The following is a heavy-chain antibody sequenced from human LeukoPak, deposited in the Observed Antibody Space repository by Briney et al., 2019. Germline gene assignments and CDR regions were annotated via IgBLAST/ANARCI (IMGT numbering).Heavy chain of an antibody. V-gene: IGHV4-38-2*01. CDR2: IYHSGST. J-gene: IGHJ6*03. Sequence: SETLSLTCAVSGSSNSSGSYWVWIRQPPGKGLDWIESIYHSGSTYHNPSLKSQVTLPVDTSKNQFSLKLSAVTAADTAVYYCARRRGYYYMDVWGKGTTVIVSS. CDR3: ARRRGYYYMDV. D-gene: IGHD5-12*01. CDR1: GSSNSSGSY.